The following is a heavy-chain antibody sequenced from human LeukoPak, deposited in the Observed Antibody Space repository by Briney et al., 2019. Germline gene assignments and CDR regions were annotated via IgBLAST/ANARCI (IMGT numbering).Heavy chain of an antibody. CDR3: AKDTSIGKYCTNGVCSPFDY. CDR2: ISDSGDYT. Sequence: GESLKISCAASGFTFSSYAMSWVRQAPGQGLEWVSVISDSGDYTSYADSVRGRFTISRDNSRNTLYLQMISLRPEDTAVYYCAKDTSIGKYCTNGVCSPFDYWGQGTLVTVSS. J-gene: IGHJ4*02. CDR1: GFTFSSYA. D-gene: IGHD2-8*01. V-gene: IGHV3-23*01.